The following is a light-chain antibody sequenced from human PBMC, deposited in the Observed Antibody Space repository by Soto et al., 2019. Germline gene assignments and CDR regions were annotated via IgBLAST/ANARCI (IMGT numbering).Light chain of an antibody. CDR2: AAS. J-gene: IGKJ3*01. V-gene: IGKV1-39*01. CDR3: KQSSGT. Sequence: DIQMTQSPSSLSASVGDRVTITCRASQSISSYFNWYQQKPGKAPKLLIYAASSVQSGVPSRFSGSGSGTDLTLTISSLQPEDFSTYYCKQSSGTFGPGTKVDIK. CDR1: QSISSY.